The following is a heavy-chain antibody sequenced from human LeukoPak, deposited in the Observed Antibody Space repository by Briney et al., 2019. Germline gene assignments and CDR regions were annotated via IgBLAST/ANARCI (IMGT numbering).Heavy chain of an antibody. J-gene: IGHJ5*02. CDR2: ISGSGGST. Sequence: PGGSLRLSCAASGFTFSSYAMHWVRQAPGKGLEWVSAISGSGGSTYYADSVKGRFTISRDNSKNTLYLQMNSLRAEDTAVYYCAKDPLAAADPNWFDPWGQGTLVTVSS. CDR3: AKDPLAAADPNWFDP. CDR1: GFTFSSYA. V-gene: IGHV3-23*01. D-gene: IGHD6-13*01.